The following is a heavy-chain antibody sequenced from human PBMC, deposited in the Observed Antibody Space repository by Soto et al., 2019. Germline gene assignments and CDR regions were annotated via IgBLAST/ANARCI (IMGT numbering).Heavy chain of an antibody. CDR3: ARGVRSSGWYWFDP. D-gene: IGHD6-19*01. CDR2: INAGNGNT. V-gene: IGHV1-3*01. J-gene: IGHJ5*02. Sequence: ASVQVSCKASGYPFTSYAMHWVRQAPGQRLEWMGWINAGNGNTKYSQKFQGRVTITRDTSASTAYMELSSLRSEDTAVYYCARGVRSSGWYWFDPWGQGTLVTVSS. CDR1: GYPFTSYA.